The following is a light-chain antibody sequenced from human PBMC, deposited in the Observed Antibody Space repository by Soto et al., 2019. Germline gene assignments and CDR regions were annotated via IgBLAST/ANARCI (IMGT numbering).Light chain of an antibody. J-gene: IGKJ1*01. V-gene: IGKV1-5*03. Sequence: DIQMTQSPSTLSASVGARVTITCRASQGVSTWLAWYQQKPGKAPKLLIYRASSLETGVPSRFSGSGSGTEFALTTSSLKPDDLATYYCQQYNSYSWTFGQGTKVEVK. CDR3: QQYNSYSWT. CDR1: QGVSTW. CDR2: RAS.